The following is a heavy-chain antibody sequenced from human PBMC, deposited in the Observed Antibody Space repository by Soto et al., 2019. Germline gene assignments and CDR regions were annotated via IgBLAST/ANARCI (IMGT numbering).Heavy chain of an antibody. D-gene: IGHD1-26*01. CDR3: ARGAVGATPFDY. J-gene: IGHJ4*02. CDR1: GGSISSGGYY. V-gene: IGHV4-31*03. Sequence: PWETVSLTCTVSGGSISSGGYYWSWIRQHPGKGLEWIGYIYYSGSTYYNPSLKSRVTISVDTSKNQFSLKLSSVTAADTAVYYCARGAVGATPFDYWGQGTLVTVSS. CDR2: IYYSGST.